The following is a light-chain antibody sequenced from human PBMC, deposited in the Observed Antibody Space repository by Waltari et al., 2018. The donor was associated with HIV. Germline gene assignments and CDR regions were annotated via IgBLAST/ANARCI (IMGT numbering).Light chain of an antibody. CDR2: SDS. V-gene: IGLV1-44*01. CDR1: ISNIGTNS. Sequence: HSVLTQAPSASGTLGQRVTISCSGSISNIGTNSVSWFQQLPGMSLRLIIFSDSPRPAVVPDRFSASKSGTSASLAIDGLESGDEADYYCAARDDILSGSWVFGGGT. J-gene: IGLJ3*02. CDR3: AARDDILSGSWV.